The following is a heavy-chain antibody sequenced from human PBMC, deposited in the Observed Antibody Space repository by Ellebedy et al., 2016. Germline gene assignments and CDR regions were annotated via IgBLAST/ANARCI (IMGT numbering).Heavy chain of an antibody. CDR3: ARGWGARVYMAHLDY. Sequence: GGSLRLXCAASGFTFSNSGMHWVRQAPGKGLEWVAVIWHDGTNKYYADSVKGRFTISRDNSKSTLHLQMNSLRAEDTAVYYCARGWGARVYMAHLDYWGQGALVTVSS. D-gene: IGHD3-16*01. CDR2: IWHDGTNK. CDR1: GFTFSNSG. J-gene: IGHJ4*02. V-gene: IGHV3-33*01.